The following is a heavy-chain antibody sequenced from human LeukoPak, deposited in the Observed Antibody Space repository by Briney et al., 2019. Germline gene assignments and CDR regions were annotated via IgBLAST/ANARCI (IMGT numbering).Heavy chain of an antibody. CDR1: GFTFSSYA. D-gene: IGHD3-16*02. CDR3: AKDSHDYIWGSYREDDY. CDR2: ISGSGGST. V-gene: IGHV3-23*01. Sequence: GGSLRLSCAASGFTFSSYAMSWVRQAPGKGLEWVSAISGSGGSTYYADSAKGRFTISRDNSKNTLYLQMNSLRAEDTAVYYCAKDSHDYIWGSYREDDYWGQGTLVTVSS. J-gene: IGHJ4*02.